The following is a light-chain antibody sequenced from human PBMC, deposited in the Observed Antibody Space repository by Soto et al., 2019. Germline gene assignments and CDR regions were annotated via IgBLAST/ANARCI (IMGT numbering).Light chain of an antibody. V-gene: IGKV3-20*01. CDR2: GSS. CDR1: QSVSSGF. Sequence: EIVLTQSPGTLSLSPGERATLSCRASQSVSSGFLAWYQQKPGQAPRLLIYGSSTRATGIPDRFSGSGSGTDFSLTISRLEPEDFATYYCLQDFNYPRTFGQGTKVEI. J-gene: IGKJ1*01. CDR3: LQDFNYPRT.